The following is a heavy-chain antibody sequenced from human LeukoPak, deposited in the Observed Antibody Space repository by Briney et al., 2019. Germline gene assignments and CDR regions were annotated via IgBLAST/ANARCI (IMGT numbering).Heavy chain of an antibody. D-gene: IGHD4-23*01. CDR3: ARDPNSAL. CDR1: GGSITNSY. Sequence: SETLSLTCTVSGGSITNSYWSWIRQPAGKRLEWIGRVHTTGSTNYNPSFMSRVTVSIGTSKTQFSLKLTSVTAADTAVYYCARDPNSALWGQGILVTVSS. CDR2: VHTTGST. J-gene: IGHJ4*02. V-gene: IGHV4-4*07.